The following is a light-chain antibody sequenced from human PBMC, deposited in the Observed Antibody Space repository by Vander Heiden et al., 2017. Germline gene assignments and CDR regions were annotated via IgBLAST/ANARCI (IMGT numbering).Light chain of an antibody. CDR3: QVWDSATDHHV. Sequence: SYVLTQPPSVSVAPGQTAKITCAGNHIETKTVHWYQQRPGQAPVLVVYDDSDRPSGIPERFSGSNSGNAATLTISRVEAGDEADYYCQVWDSATDHHVFATGTKVTVL. V-gene: IGLV3-21*02. J-gene: IGLJ1*01. CDR2: DDS. CDR1: HIETKT.